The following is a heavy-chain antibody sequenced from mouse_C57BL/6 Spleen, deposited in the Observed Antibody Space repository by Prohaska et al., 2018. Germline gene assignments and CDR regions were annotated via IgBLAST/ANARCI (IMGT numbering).Heavy chain of an antibody. CDR3: MRYGNYWYFDV. V-gene: IGHV11-2*01. Sequence: GGLVPPGGSRGLSCEGSGLTFRVFWMSRVRQTPGKTLEWIGDINSDGSAINYAPSIKDRFTIFRDNDKSTLYLQMSNVRSEDTATYFCMRYGNYWYFDVWGTGTTVTVSS. CDR2: INSDGSAI. CDR1: GLTFRVFW. D-gene: IGHD2-1*01. J-gene: IGHJ1*03.